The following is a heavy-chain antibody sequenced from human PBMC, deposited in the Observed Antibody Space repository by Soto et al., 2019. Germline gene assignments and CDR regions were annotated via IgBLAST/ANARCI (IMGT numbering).Heavy chain of an antibody. J-gene: IGHJ4*02. CDR1: GYSISSGYY. CDR3: ARDQLPGNDFDY. V-gene: IGHV4-38-2*02. D-gene: IGHD2-2*01. CDR2: IYHSGST. Sequence: SETLSLTCAVSGYSISSGYYWGWIRQPPGKGLEWIGSIYHSGSTYYNPSLKSRVTISVDTSKNQFSLKLSSVTAADTAVYYCARDQLPGNDFDYWGQGTLVTVSS.